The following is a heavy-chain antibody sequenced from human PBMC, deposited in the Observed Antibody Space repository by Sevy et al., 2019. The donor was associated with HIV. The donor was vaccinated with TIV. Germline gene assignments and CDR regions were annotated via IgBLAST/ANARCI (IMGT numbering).Heavy chain of an antibody. J-gene: IGHJ4*02. CDR2: INKDGSRE. Sequence: GGSLRLSCIASGFPFYGSWMSWVRPAPGKGLEWVAKINKDGSRENFVDSVKGRFTISRDNAKNSLYLHMNSLRAEDTAVYYCAREDYWRFDYWGQGTLVTVSS. V-gene: IGHV3-7*01. D-gene: IGHD3-3*01. CDR1: GFPFYGSW. CDR3: AREDYWRFDY.